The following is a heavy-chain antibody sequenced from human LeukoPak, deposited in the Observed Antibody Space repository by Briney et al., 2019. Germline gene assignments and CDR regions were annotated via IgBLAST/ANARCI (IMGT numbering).Heavy chain of an antibody. CDR3: ATTYIYNGIPGWFDP. D-gene: IGHD1-14*01. Sequence: PGASLRLSCVASGTTFTTRAMSWVRQIPGKGLEWVSSIRDSGVVTHYADSVQGRFTISRDNSKNTLYLHMDNLRGADTAFYYCATTYIYNGIPGWFDPWGQGTQVTVSS. V-gene: IGHV3-23*01. CDR1: GTTFTTRA. J-gene: IGHJ5*02. CDR2: IRDSGVVT.